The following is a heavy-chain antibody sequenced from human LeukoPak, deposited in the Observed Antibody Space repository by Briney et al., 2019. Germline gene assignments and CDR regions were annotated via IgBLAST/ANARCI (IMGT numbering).Heavy chain of an antibody. Sequence: GGSLRLSCAASGFTFSDYILNWVRQAPGEGLEWVSSSSTSSTYMYYADSVKGRFTISRDNAKSSLYLQMNSLRAEDTAVYYCARAMSFYYGSAFDYWGQGTLVTVSS. CDR1: GFTFSDYI. J-gene: IGHJ4*02. D-gene: IGHD3-10*01. CDR2: SSTSSTYM. V-gene: IGHV3-21*01. CDR3: ARAMSFYYGSAFDY.